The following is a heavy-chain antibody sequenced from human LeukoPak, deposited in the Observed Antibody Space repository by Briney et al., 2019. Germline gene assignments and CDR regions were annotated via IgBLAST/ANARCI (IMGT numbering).Heavy chain of an antibody. J-gene: IGHJ6*02. CDR1: GGSISSGDYY. V-gene: IGHV4-30-4*01. CDR2: IYYSGST. CDR3: ARGQYNWNYWWAYYHGMDV. Sequence: SETLFLTCTVSGGSISSGDYYWSWIRQPPGKGLEWIGYIYYSGSTYYNPSPKSRVTISVDTSKNQFSLKLSSVTAADTAVYYCARGQYNWNYWWAYYHGMDVWGQGTTVTVSS. D-gene: IGHD1-7*01.